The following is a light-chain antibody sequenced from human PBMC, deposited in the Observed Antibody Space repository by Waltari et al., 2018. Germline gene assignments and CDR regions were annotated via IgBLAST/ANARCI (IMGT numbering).Light chain of an antibody. Sequence: EIVMTQSPATLSVSPGERATLSCRASQSVSSNLAWYQQKPGQAPRLLIYVASTRATGIPARFSGSGSGTEFTLTISSMQSEDFAVYYCQQYNNWPPMYTFGQGTKLEIK. V-gene: IGKV3-15*01. CDR2: VAS. J-gene: IGKJ2*01. CDR3: QQYNNWPPMYT. CDR1: QSVSSN.